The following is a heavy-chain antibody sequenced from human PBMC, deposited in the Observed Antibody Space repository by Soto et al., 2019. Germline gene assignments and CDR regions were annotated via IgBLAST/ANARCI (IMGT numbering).Heavy chain of an antibody. CDR1: GGSITSSSFH. D-gene: IGHD2-15*01. Sequence: SETLSLTCTVSGGSITSSSFHWGWIRQPPGKGLEWFGNIYYSGSTYYNPSLKSRVTISVDTSKNQFSLMLSSVTAEDTAVYYCAKDRYCSGGSCYSEWAFDIWGQGTMVTVSS. J-gene: IGHJ3*02. CDR2: IYYSGST. V-gene: IGHV4-39*07. CDR3: AKDRYCSGGSCYSEWAFDI.